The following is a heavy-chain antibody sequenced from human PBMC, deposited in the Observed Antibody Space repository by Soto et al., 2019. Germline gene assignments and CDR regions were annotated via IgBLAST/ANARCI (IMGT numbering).Heavy chain of an antibody. CDR3: ARLTGAAYCTGSSCNMNDL. D-gene: IGHD2-15*01. J-gene: IGHJ5*02. V-gene: IGHV4-38-2*01. CDR1: GYFITSGYH. Sequence: SETLSLTCAVSGYFITSGYHWGWIRQPPGKGLEWIGSIYHSGSTYYNPSLKSRITMSVDTSKNQLSLRLSSVTAADTAVYYCARLTGAAYCTGSSCNMNDLWGQGTLVTVSS. CDR2: IYHSGST.